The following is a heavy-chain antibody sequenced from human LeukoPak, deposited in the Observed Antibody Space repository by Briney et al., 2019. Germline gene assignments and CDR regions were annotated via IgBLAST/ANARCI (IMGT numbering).Heavy chain of an antibody. Sequence: GGSLRLSCAASGFTFSSYWMHWVRQAPGKGLVWVSRINSDGSSTSYADSVKGRFTISRDNAKNTLYLQMNSLRAEDTAVYYCAKAKVVITLYFDYWGQGTLVTVSS. CDR2: INSDGSST. V-gene: IGHV3-74*01. CDR1: GFTFSSYW. CDR3: AKAKVVITLYFDY. D-gene: IGHD3-22*01. J-gene: IGHJ4*02.